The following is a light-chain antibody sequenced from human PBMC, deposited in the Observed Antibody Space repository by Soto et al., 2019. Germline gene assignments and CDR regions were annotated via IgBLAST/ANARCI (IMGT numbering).Light chain of an antibody. J-gene: IGLJ3*02. CDR2: RNN. V-gene: IGLV1-47*01. CDR3: ASWDDTLSGPV. CDR1: NSNIGSND. Sequence: QSVLTQPPSTSGTPGQRVTIYCSESNSNIGSNDVYWYQHVPGAAPKLLIYRNNRRPSGVPDRFSGSKSGSAVSLAISGLRSEDEADYYCASWDDTLSGPVFGGGTKLT.